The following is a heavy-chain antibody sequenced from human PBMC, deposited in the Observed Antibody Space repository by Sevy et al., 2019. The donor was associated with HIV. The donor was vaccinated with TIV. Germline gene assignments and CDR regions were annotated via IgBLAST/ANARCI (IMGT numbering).Heavy chain of an antibody. CDR1: GGSISSYY. D-gene: IGHD1-26*01. CDR2: IYYSGST. J-gene: IGHJ4*02. Sequence: SESLSLTCTVSGGSISSYYWSWIRQPPGRGLEWIEYIYYSGSTNYNPSVKSRVTISVDTSKNQFSLKLSSVTAADTAVYYCARGGVGATKIDYWGQGTLVTVSS. CDR3: ARGGVGATKIDY. V-gene: IGHV4-59*01.